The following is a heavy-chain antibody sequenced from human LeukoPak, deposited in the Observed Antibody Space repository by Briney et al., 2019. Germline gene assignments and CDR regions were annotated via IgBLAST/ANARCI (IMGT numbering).Heavy chain of an antibody. Sequence: PSETLSLTCAVSGGSISSGGYSWSWIRQPPGKGLEWIGYIYHSGSTYYNPSLKSRVTISVDRPKNQFSLKLSSVTAADTAVYYCARGYYYDSSGYYAFDMWGQGTMVTVSS. CDR1: GGSISSGGYS. V-gene: IGHV4-30-2*01. J-gene: IGHJ3*02. CDR3: ARGYYYDSSGYYAFDM. CDR2: IYHSGST. D-gene: IGHD3-22*01.